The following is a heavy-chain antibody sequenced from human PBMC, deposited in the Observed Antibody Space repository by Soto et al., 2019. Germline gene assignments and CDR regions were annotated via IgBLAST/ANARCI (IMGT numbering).Heavy chain of an antibody. CDR2: IRSKAYGGTT. CDR3: TREEVAGQGFSSWFGPKYYYYGMDV. D-gene: IGHD6-13*01. CDR1: GFTFGDYA. Sequence: PGGSLRLSCTASGFTFGDYAMSWVRQAPGKGLEWVGFIRSKAYGGTTEYAASVKGRFTISRDDSKSIAYLQMNSLKTEDTAVYYCTREEVAGQGFSSWFGPKYYYYGMDVWGQGTTVTVSS. V-gene: IGHV3-49*04. J-gene: IGHJ6*02.